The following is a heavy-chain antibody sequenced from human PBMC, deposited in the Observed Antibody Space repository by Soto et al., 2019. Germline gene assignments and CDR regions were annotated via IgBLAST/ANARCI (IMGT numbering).Heavy chain of an antibody. J-gene: IGHJ6*02. Sequence: EVQLVEYGGGLVQPVGSLRLSCAAAGFTFSIYWMHWVRQAPGKGLVWVSRINGDGSNTFYAESVKGRFTISRDNAKNTVYLQMNSLRAEDTAVYYCARGIQYRYGMDIWGQGTTVTVSS. CDR2: INGDGSNT. V-gene: IGHV3-74*01. D-gene: IGHD4-4*01. CDR1: GFTFSIYW. CDR3: ARGIQYRYGMDI.